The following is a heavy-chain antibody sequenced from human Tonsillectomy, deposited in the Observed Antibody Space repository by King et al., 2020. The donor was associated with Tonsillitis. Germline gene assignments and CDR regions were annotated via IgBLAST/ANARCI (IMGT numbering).Heavy chain of an antibody. Sequence: QLVQSGAEVKKPGASVKVSCKASGYTFTAYFMHWVRQAPGQGLEWLGWISPNSGGTTYAQKFQGRGTMTRDTSINTAYMEVSRLRSDDTAVYYCASGRRRDHYAWGTYRDFDYWGQGTLVTVSS. D-gene: IGHD3-10*01. CDR1: GYTFTAYF. CDR2: ISPNSGGT. V-gene: IGHV1-2*02. CDR3: ASGRRRDHYAWGTYRDFDY. J-gene: IGHJ4*02.